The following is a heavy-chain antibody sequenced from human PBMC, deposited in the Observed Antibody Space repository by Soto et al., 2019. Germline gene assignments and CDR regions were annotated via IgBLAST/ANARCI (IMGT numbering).Heavy chain of an antibody. J-gene: IGHJ3*02. Sequence: GGSLRLSCAASGFTFSSYGMHWVRQAPGKGLEWVAVIWYDGSNKYYADSVKGRFTISRDNSKNTLYLQMNSLRAEDTAVYYCASLGKNHRLDSGSYPKYDAFDIWGQGTMVTVSS. CDR2: IWYDGSNK. D-gene: IGHD1-26*01. CDR1: GFTFSSYG. CDR3: ASLGKNHRLDSGSYPKYDAFDI. V-gene: IGHV3-33*01.